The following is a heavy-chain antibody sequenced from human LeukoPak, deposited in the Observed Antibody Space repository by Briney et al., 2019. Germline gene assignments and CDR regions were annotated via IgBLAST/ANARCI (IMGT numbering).Heavy chain of an antibody. J-gene: IGHJ5*02. V-gene: IGHV4-59*01. CDR2: IWDTEIT. D-gene: IGHD3-22*01. Sequence: PSETLSLTCTVSGGSIRSYFWSWLRQPPGKGLEWIGYIWDTEITDYNPSLKSRVTISVDTSKNQFSLKLSSVTAADTAVYYCARLMGYDSSGYYYVLGWFDPWGQGTLVTVSS. CDR3: ARLMGYDSSGYYYVLGWFDP. CDR1: GGSIRSYF.